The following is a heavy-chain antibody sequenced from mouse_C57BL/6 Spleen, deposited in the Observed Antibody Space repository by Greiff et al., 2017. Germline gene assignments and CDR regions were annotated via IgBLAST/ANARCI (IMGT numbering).Heavy chain of an antibody. Sequence: QVQLQQPGAELVRPGSSVKLSCKASGYTFTSYWMDWVKQRPGQGLEWIGNIYPSDSETHYNQKFKDKATLTVDKSSSTAYMQLSSLTSEDSAVYYCARGHYDYGEGWFAYWGQGTLVTVSA. CDR3: ARGHYDYGEGWFAY. J-gene: IGHJ3*01. CDR2: IYPSDSET. V-gene: IGHV1-61*01. D-gene: IGHD2-4*01. CDR1: GYTFTSYW.